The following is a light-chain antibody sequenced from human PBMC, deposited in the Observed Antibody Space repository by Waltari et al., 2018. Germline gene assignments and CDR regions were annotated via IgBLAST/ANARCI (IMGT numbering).Light chain of an antibody. CDR3: QSADSSGTYVV. CDR2: KDS. J-gene: IGLJ2*01. V-gene: IGLV3-25*03. Sequence: SYELTQPPSVSVSPGQPARITCSGDALTKQYAYWYQQKPGQAPVLVIYKDSERPSGIPERFSGSSSGTTVTLTISGVQAEDEADYYCQSADSSGTYVVFGGGTKLTVL. CDR1: ALTKQY.